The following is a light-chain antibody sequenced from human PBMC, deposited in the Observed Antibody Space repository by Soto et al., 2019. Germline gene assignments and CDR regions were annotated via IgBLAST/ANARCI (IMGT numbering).Light chain of an antibody. CDR3: GSWDRSLRGWV. V-gene: IGLV1-51*01. CDR1: SSNFGNNH. Sequence: QSVLTQPPSVSAAPGQKVTVSCSGSSSNFGNNHVSWYQHLPGTAPKVLIYDNNKRPSGIPDRFSGSKSATSATLDITGLQTGDEADYYCGSWDRSLRGWVFGGGTKVTVL. CDR2: DNN. J-gene: IGLJ3*02.